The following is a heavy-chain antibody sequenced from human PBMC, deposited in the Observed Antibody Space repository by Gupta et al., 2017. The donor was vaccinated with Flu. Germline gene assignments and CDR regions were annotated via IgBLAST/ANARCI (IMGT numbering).Heavy chain of an antibody. CDR2: INPNSGGT. D-gene: IGHD5-24*01. Sequence: VQLVQSGAESNKPADSVQVSCKASGYIFTGYYMHWVRQAPGQGLEWMGCINPNSGGTNYAQKFQGRVTMTRDTSISTAYMELSRLRSDDTAVYYCAGDMSGDGYNWSPDYWSQGTLVTVSS. V-gene: IGHV1-2*02. CDR3: AGDMSGDGYNWSPDY. CDR1: GYIFTGYY. J-gene: IGHJ4*02.